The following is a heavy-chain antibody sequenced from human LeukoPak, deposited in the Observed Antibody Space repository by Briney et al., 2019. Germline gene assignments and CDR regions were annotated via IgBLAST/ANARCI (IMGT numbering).Heavy chain of an antibody. D-gene: IGHD2-15*01. Sequence: SETLSLTCAVSGVSIRSYFWSWIRQPPGKGLEWIGYIYYSGSTNYNPSLKSRVTISVDTSKNQFSLKLSSVIAADTAVYYCARGSQSLGYCSGGSCRAKIFDYWGQGTLVTVSS. CDR1: GVSIRSYF. CDR2: IYYSGST. J-gene: IGHJ4*02. V-gene: IGHV4-59*12. CDR3: ARGSQSLGYCSGGSCRAKIFDY.